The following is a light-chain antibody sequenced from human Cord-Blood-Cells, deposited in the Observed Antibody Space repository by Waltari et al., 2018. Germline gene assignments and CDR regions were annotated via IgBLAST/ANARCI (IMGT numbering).Light chain of an antibody. J-gene: IGLJ3*02. Sequence: QSALTQPASVSGSPGQSITISCTGTSSDVGSFNLVSWYQQHPGKAPKLMIYEGSKWLLRVSNRFSGSESGVTAFLTISVLQAEDEADYYCCSYAGSSTWVFGGGTKLTVL. CDR2: EGS. V-gene: IGLV2-23*01. CDR1: SSDVGSFNL. CDR3: CSYAGSSTWV.